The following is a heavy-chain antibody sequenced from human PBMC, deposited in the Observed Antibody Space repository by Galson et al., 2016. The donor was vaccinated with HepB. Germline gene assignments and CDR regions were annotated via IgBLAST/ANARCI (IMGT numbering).Heavy chain of an antibody. Sequence: SLRLSCAASGLNLDDYAMHWVRQAPGKALEWVSLITWDGGDTFYRDSVKGRFIISRDIRRNSLYLQMNSLRDEDSAFYYCVKASGMAAVAGGFHYWGRGTLVTVSS. V-gene: IGHV3-43D*03. CDR2: ITWDGGDT. D-gene: IGHD6-19*01. CDR3: VKASGMAAVAGGFHY. J-gene: IGHJ4*02. CDR1: GLNLDDYA.